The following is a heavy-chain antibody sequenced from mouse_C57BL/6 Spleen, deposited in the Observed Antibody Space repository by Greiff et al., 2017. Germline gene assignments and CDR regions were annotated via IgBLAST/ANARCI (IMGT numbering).Heavy chain of an antibody. V-gene: IGHV14-2*01. CDR3: ARRISKSFYFDY. CDR2: IAPADGET. J-gene: IGHJ2*01. Sequence: VQLQQPGAELVKPGASVKLSCTASGFNIKDYYMHWVKQRTEQGLEWIGRIAPADGETKYAPKFQGKATITADTSSNTAYLQLSSLTSEDTAVYYCARRISKSFYFDYWGQGTTLTVSS. CDR1: GFNIKDYY.